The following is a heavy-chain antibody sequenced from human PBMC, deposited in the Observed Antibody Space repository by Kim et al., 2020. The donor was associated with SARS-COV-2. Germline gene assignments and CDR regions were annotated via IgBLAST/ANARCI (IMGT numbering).Heavy chain of an antibody. V-gene: IGHV3-23*01. J-gene: IGHJ4*02. CDR3: AKDGARDTYE. D-gene: IGHD5-18*01. CDR2: GKT. Sequence: GKTYYGDSVKGRVNISRDKYRDTLYLQMNSRSAEETGVYYCAKDGARDTYEWGQGTLVTVSS.